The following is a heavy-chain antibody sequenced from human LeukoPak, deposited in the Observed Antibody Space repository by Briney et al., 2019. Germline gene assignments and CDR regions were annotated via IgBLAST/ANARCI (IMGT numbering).Heavy chain of an antibody. D-gene: IGHD1-1*01. CDR2: IIPIFGTA. V-gene: IGHV1-69*05. CDR1: GGTFSSYA. CDR3: AILRRYFPHQFDY. Sequence: GASVKVSCKASGGTFSSYAISWVRQAPGQGLEWMGGIIPIFGTANYAQKFQGRVTITTDESTSTAYMELSSLRSEDTAVYYCAILRRYFPHQFDYWVQGTLVTVSS. J-gene: IGHJ4*02.